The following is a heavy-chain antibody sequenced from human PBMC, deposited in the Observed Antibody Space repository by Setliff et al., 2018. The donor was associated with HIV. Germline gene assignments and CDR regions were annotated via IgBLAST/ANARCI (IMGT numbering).Heavy chain of an antibody. J-gene: IGHJ4*02. D-gene: IGHD1-26*01. V-gene: IGHV3-48*01. CDR3: ARDRGGSYTTLDY. CDR2: ISGNSGAV. Sequence: GGSLRLSCAASGFTFSSYSMNWVRQAPGKGLEWVSFISGNSGAVTYADSVKGRFTISRDNAKDSLYLQMNSLRAEDTAVYYCARDRGGSYTTLDYWGQGTLVTVSS. CDR1: GFTFSSYS.